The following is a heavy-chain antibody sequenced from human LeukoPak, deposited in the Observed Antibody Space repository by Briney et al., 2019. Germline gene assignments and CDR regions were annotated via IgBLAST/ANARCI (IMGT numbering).Heavy chain of an antibody. J-gene: IGHJ4*02. CDR3: ARYVTRDGYNRHNFDY. D-gene: IGHD5-24*01. Sequence: SETLSLTCGVYVGSLSGYYSSWIRQPPRKGLEWIGEIKHSGSTNYNPSLKSRVTIPVNKSKNQSSLKLNSPTAADTAVDYCARYVTRDGYNRHNFDYWGEGRLVTVSS. V-gene: IGHV4-34*01. CDR2: IKHSGST. CDR1: VGSLSGYY.